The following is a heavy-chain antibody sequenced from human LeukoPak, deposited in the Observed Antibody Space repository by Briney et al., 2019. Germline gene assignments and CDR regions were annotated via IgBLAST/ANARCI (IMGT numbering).Heavy chain of an antibody. D-gene: IGHD6-19*01. CDR3: ARDLKQWSRAFDI. J-gene: IGHJ3*02. CDR2: ISYDGSNK. V-gene: IGHV3-30*04. CDR1: GFTFSSYA. Sequence: GGSLRPSCAASGFTFSSYAMHWVRQAPGKGLEWVAVISYDGSNKYYADSVKGRFTISRDNSKNTLYLQMNSLRAEDTAVYYCARDLKQWSRAFDIWGQGTMVTVSS.